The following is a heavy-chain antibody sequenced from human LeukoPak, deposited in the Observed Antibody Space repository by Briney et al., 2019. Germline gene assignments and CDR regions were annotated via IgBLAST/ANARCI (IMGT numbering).Heavy chain of an antibody. D-gene: IGHD3-10*01. J-gene: IGHJ5*01. CDR2: INSDGSST. CDR1: GFTFSSYW. Sequence: PGGSLRLSCAASGFTFSSYWMHWVRQAPGKGLVWVSRINSDGSSTSYADSVKGRFTISRDNAKNTLYLQMNSLRAEDTAVYYCYGFPADWFDSWRQGTLVTVCS. CDR3: YGFPADWFDS. V-gene: IGHV3-74*01.